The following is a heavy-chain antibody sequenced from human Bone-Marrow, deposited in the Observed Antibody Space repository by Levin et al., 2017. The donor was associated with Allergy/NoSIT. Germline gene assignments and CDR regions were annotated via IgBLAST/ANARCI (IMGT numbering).Heavy chain of an antibody. D-gene: IGHD6-19*01. Sequence: ASVKVSCKASGYTFTDYFIHWVRLAPGQGLEWMGWINPNSGDTDSSQNFQGTVTMTRDTSISTAYMEVTSLASDDTALYYCARISSAAFDMWGQGTVVTVSS. J-gene: IGHJ3*02. CDR1: GYTFTDYF. CDR3: ARISSAAFDM. CDR2: INPNSGDT. V-gene: IGHV1-2*02.